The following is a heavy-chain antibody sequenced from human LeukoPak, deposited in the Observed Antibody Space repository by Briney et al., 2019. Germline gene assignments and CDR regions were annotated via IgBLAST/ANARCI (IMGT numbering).Heavy chain of an antibody. CDR1: GFTFSSYD. V-gene: IGHV3-30*04. CDR3: ARDQSGTYCVDY. J-gene: IGHJ4*02. CDR2: ISYDGSAK. Sequence: PGGSLRLSCATPGFTFSSYDIPWVRQAPGKGLEWVAFISYDGSAKYYADSVKGRFTISRDSSKNTVYLQMNNLRAEDTALYYCARDQSGTYCVDYWGQGTLVTVSS. D-gene: IGHD1-26*01.